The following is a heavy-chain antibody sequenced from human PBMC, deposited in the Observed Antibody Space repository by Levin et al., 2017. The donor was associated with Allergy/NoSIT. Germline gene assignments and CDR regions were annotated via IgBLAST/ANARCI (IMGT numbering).Heavy chain of an antibody. Sequence: SQTLSLTCAVYGGSFSGSYWSWIRQPPGKGLEWIGEINHSGSTNYNPSLKSRVTISVDTSKNQFSLKLSSVTAADTAVYYCARVPGYNHYYYYMDVWGKGTTVTVSS. J-gene: IGHJ6*03. V-gene: IGHV4-34*01. D-gene: IGHD5-18*01. CDR1: GGSFSGSY. CDR3: ARVPGYNHYYYYMDV. CDR2: INHSGST.